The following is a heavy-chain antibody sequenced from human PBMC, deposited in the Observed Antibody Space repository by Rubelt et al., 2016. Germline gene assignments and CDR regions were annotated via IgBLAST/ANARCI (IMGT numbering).Heavy chain of an antibody. CDR2: ISNDGGAE. CDR3: AKDLRDYGRKFDC. CDR1: GFTFRSYG. V-gene: IGHV3-30*18. J-gene: IGHJ4*02. D-gene: IGHD4-17*01. Sequence: QVQLVEPGGGVVQPGRSLRLSCAASGFTFRSYGMHWVRQAPGKGLEWVAGISNDGGAEDHTDSVKGRFTISRDNSKNTLYLQMNSLRAEDTAVYYCAKDLRDYGRKFDCWGQGTPVIVSS.